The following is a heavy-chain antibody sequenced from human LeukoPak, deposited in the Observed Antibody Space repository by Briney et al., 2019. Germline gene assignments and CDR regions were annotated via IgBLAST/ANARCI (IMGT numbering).Heavy chain of an antibody. CDR1: GGTFSSYA. CDR2: IIPIFGTA. J-gene: IGHJ1*01. D-gene: IGHD3-22*01. CDR3: ARAATYYYDSSGYPAEYFQH. V-gene: IGHV1-69*01. Sequence: SVKVSCTASGGTFSSYAISWVRQAPGQGLEWMGGIIPIFGTANYAQKFQGRVTITADESTSTAYMELSSLRSEDTAVYYCARAATYYYDSSGYPAEYFQHWGQGTLVTVSS.